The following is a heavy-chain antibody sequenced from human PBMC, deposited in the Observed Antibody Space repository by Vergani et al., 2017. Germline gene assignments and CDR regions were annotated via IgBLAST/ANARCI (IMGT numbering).Heavy chain of an antibody. J-gene: IGHJ6*03. V-gene: IGHV3-23*01. CDR2: IRGSGGST. Sequence: EVQLLESGGGLVQPGGSLRLSCAASGSTFSSYAMTWVRQAPGKGLEWVSAIRGSGGSTYYADSVKGRFTISRDNSKNTLYLQLNSLRAEDTAVYYCAANDFWSGFNDYYMDVWGKGTTVTVSS. CDR3: AANDFWSGFNDYYMDV. CDR1: GSTFSSYA. D-gene: IGHD3-3*01.